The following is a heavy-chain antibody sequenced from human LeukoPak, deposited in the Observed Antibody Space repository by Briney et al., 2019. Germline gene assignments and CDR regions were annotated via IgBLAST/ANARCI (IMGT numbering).Heavy chain of an antibody. CDR1: GFTFGSYA. J-gene: IGHJ4*02. CDR2: ISGSSAST. Sequence: AGSLRLSCAASGFTFGSYAMSWVRQAPGKGLEWVSAISGSSASTYYADSVKGRFTISRDNSKNTLYLQMNSLRAEDTAVYYCAKGPGSYKLLFFDYWGQGTLVTVSS. CDR3: AKGPGSYKLLFFDY. D-gene: IGHD1-26*01. V-gene: IGHV3-23*01.